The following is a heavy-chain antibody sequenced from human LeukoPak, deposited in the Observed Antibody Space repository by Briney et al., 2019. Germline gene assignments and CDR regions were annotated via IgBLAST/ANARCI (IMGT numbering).Heavy chain of an antibody. Sequence: GGSLRLSCAASGFTFSSYAMHWVRQAPGKGLEWVAVISYDGSNKYYADSVKGRFTISRDNSKNTLYLQMNSLRAEDTAVYYCARDRRSGSGSYVAADSWGQGTLVTVSS. J-gene: IGHJ5*01. V-gene: IGHV3-30-3*01. D-gene: IGHD3-10*01. CDR1: GFTFSSYA. CDR3: ARDRRSGSGSYVAADS. CDR2: ISYDGSNK.